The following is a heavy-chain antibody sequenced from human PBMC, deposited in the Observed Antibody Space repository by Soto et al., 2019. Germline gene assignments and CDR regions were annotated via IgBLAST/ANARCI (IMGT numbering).Heavy chain of an antibody. J-gene: IGHJ5*02. Sequence: GGSLRLSCAASGFTFSSYEMNWVRQAPGKGLEWVSYISSSGSTIYYADSVKGRFTISRDNAKNSLYLQMNSLRAEDTAVYYCARVPAAGYYNWFDPWGQGTLVTVS. V-gene: IGHV3-48*03. CDR1: GFTFSSYE. D-gene: IGHD6-13*01. CDR3: ARVPAAGYYNWFDP. CDR2: ISSSGSTI.